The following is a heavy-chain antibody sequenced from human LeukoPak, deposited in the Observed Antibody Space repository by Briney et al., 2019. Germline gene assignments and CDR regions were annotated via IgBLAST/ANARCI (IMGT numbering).Heavy chain of an antibody. D-gene: IGHD6-19*01. CDR3: ARGSYSSGPGAFDI. Sequence: SVKVSCKASGGTFSSYAISWVRQAPGQGLEWMGRIIPILGIANYAQKFQGRVTITADKSTSTAYMELSSLRSEDTAVYYCARGSYSSGPGAFDIWGQGTMVTVSS. J-gene: IGHJ3*02. CDR2: IIPILGIA. CDR1: GGTFSSYA. V-gene: IGHV1-69*04.